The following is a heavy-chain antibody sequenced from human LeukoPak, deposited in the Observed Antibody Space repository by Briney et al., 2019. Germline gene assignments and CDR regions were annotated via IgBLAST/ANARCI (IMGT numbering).Heavy chain of an antibody. V-gene: IGHV1-2*02. CDR2: INPNSGGT. CDR3: ARDWVFDY. Sequence: ASVKVSCKASGYTFTDYYIHWVRQAPGQGLEWMGWINPNSGGTNYAQKFQGRVTMTRDTSISTAYMELSRPRSDDTAVYYCARDWVFDYWGQRTLVTVSS. J-gene: IGHJ4*02. CDR1: GYTFTDYY. D-gene: IGHD3-16*01.